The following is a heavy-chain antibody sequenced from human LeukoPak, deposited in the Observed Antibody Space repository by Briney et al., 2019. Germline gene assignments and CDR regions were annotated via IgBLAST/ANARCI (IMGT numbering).Heavy chain of an antibody. J-gene: IGHJ4*02. D-gene: IGHD6-13*01. CDR2: ISGSGGST. CDR1: GFTFSSFG. CDR3: AKDPSSSWFGDYFDY. V-gene: IGHV3-23*01. Sequence: GGSLRLSCAASGFTFSSFGMSWVRQAPGKGLEWVSAISGSGGSTYYADSVKGRFTISRDNSKNTLYLQMNSLRAEDTAVYYCAKDPSSSWFGDYFDYWGQGTLVTVSS.